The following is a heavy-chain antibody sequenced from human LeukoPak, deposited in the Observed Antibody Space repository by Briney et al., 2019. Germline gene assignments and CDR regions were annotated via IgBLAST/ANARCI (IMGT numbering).Heavy chain of an antibody. CDR1: GGSISSGDYY. D-gene: IGHD2-15*01. V-gene: IGHV4-61*08. CDR2: IYYSGST. CDR3: ARVGIDCSGGSCYFGIDY. J-gene: IGHJ4*02. Sequence: PSETLSLTCTVSGGSISSGDYYWSWIRQPPGKGLEWIGCIYYSGSTNYNPSLKSRVTISVDTSKNQFSLKLSSVTAADTAVYYCARVGIDCSGGSCYFGIDYWGQGTLVTVSS.